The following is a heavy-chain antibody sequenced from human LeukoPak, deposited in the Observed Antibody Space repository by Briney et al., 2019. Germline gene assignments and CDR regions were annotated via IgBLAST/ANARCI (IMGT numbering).Heavy chain of an antibody. V-gene: IGHV4-39*01. J-gene: IGHJ4*02. CDR1: GGSISSSSYY. CDR2: IYYSGST. CDR3: AICSRITIFGVVTPDNDY. Sequence: KPSETLSLTCTVSGGSISSSSYYWGWIRQPPGKGLEWIGSIYYSGSTYYNPSLKSRVTISVDTSKNQFSLKLSSVTAADAAVYYCAICSRITIFGVVTPDNDYWGQGTLVTVSS. D-gene: IGHD3-3*01.